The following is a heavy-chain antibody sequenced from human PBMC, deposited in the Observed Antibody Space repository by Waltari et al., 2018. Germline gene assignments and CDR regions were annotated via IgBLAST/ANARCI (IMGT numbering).Heavy chain of an antibody. J-gene: IGHJ6*02. CDR3: ARDHTTTRYYYGMDV. CDR1: GGSISSGGYY. V-gene: IGHV4-31*03. D-gene: IGHD1-1*01. CDR2: IYHSGST. Sequence: QVQLQESGPGLVKPSQTLSLTCTVSGGSISSGGYYWSWIRQHPGKGLEWIGYIYHSGSTYYNPSLKSRVTRSVDRSKNQFSLKLSSVTAADTAVYYCARDHTTTRYYYGMDVWGQGTTVTVSS.